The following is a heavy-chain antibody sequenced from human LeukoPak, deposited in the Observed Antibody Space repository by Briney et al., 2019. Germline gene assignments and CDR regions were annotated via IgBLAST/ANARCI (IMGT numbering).Heavy chain of an antibody. CDR1: GYSISSGYY. CDR3: ARETSDFWSGYSLGDV. Sequence: SETLSLTCTVSGYSISSGYYWCWIRQPPGKGLEWIGSIYHSGSTYYNPSLKSRVTISVDTSKNQFSLKLSSVTAADTAVYYCARETSDFWSGYSLGDVWGKGTTVTVSS. V-gene: IGHV4-38-2*02. CDR2: IYHSGST. J-gene: IGHJ6*04. D-gene: IGHD3-3*01.